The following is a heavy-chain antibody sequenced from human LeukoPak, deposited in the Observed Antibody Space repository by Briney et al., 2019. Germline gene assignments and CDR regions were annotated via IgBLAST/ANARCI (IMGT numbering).Heavy chain of an antibody. CDR1: GYIFTGYY. D-gene: IGHD2/OR15-2a*01. CDR2: INPNSGGT. J-gene: IGHJ3*02. Sequence: GASVKVSCKASGYIFTGYYMHWVRQAPGQGLEWMGRINPNSGGTNYAQKFQGRVTTTRDTSISTAYMELSTLRSDDTAVYYCAREDLNTILGAFDIWGQGTMVTVSS. CDR3: AREDLNTILGAFDI. V-gene: IGHV1-2*06.